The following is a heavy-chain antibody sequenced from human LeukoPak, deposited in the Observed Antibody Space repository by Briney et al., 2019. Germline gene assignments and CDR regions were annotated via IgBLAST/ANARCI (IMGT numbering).Heavy chain of an antibody. CDR1: GFTFSSYW. D-gene: IGHD3-10*01. CDR3: ARVVNSVLLDDASYYMDV. CDR2: INSDGSST. Sequence: GGSLRLSCAASGFTFSSYWMHWVRQAPGKGLVWVSRINSDGSSTSYADSVKGRFTISRDNSKNTLYLQMNSLRAEDTAVYYCARVVNSVLLDDASYYMDVWGKGTTVTVSS. V-gene: IGHV3-74*01. J-gene: IGHJ6*03.